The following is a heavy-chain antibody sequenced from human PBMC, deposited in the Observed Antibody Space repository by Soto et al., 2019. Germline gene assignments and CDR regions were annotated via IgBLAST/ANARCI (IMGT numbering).Heavy chain of an antibody. D-gene: IGHD5-18*01. CDR3: ARDFFLTRGYSYGYYYYGMDV. Sequence: PGGSLRLSCAASGFTFSSYGMHWVRQAPGKGLEWVAVIWYDGSNKYYADSVKGRFTISRDNSKNTLYQQMNSLRAEDTAVYYCARDFFLTRGYSYGYYYYGMDVWGQGTTVTVSS. J-gene: IGHJ6*02. V-gene: IGHV3-33*01. CDR1: GFTFSSYG. CDR2: IWYDGSNK.